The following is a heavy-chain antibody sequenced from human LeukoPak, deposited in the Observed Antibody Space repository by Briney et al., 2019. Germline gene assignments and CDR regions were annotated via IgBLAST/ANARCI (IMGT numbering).Heavy chain of an antibody. J-gene: IGHJ4*02. Sequence: SETLSLTCAVYGGSFSGYYWSWIRQPPGKGLEWIGEINHSGSTNYNPSLKSRVTISVDTSKNQFSLKLSSVTAADTAVYYCQAGYSSSGPFDYWGQGTLVTVSS. CDR2: INHSGST. V-gene: IGHV4-34*01. CDR1: GGSFSGYY. D-gene: IGHD6-13*01. CDR3: QAGYSSSGPFDY.